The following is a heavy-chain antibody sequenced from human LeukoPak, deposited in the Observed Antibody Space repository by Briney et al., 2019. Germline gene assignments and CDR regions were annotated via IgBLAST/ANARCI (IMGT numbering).Heavy chain of an antibody. CDR3: ARDDRNGLDP. V-gene: IGHV3-30-3*01. Sequence: QPGRSLRLSCAASGFTLSRYTMHWVRQAPGKGLEWVAVISYDGTNKFYADSVKGRFTISRDDSKNTLYLQMDSLRDEDTAVYYCARDDRNGLDPWGQGTLVSVLS. D-gene: IGHD1-14*01. CDR1: GFTLSRYT. CDR2: ISYDGTNK. J-gene: IGHJ5*02.